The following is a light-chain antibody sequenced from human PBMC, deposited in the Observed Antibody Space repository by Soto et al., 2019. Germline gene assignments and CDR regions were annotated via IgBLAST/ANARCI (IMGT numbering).Light chain of an antibody. J-gene: IGKJ1*01. CDR3: QQYNNWPRT. CDR1: QSVYSN. V-gene: IGKV3-15*01. Sequence: EIMMTQSPAILSVSPGERATLSCRASQSVYSNLAWYQQKPGQTPRLLIYGATTRATGIPARFSGSGSGTEFTLTISSLQSEDFAVYYRQQYNNWPRTFGQGTKVDIK. CDR2: GAT.